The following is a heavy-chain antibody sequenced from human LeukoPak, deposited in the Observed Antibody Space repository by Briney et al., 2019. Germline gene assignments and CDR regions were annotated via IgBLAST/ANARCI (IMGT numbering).Heavy chain of an antibody. CDR1: GGSISSYY. D-gene: IGHD6-13*01. J-gene: IGHJ4*02. CDR2: IYYSGST. V-gene: IGHV4-59*12. Sequence: SETLSLTCTVSGGSISSYYWSWIRQPPGKGLEWIGYIYYSGSTNYNPSLKSRVTISVDTSKNQFSLKLSSVTAADTAVYYCARARYSSRHRFDYWGQGTLVTVSS. CDR3: ARARYSSRHRFDY.